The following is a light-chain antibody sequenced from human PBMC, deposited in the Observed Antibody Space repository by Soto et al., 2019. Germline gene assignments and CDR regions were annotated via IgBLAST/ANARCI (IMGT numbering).Light chain of an antibody. V-gene: IGLV2-14*03. CDR3: CSYSSSSTIPYV. J-gene: IGLJ1*01. CDR1: SSDVGGYNY. CDR2: DVT. Sequence: QSVLSQPASVSGSPGQSITISCTGTSSDVGGYNYVSWYQQHPGKAPKLIIHDVTVRPSGVSDRFSGSKSGNTASLTISGLQAEDEADYHCCSYSSSSTIPYVFGTGTKLTVL.